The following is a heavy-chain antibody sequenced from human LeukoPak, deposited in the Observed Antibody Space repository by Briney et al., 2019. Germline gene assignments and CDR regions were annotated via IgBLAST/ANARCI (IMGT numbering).Heavy chain of an antibody. D-gene: IGHD2-2*01. CDR3: AKGEYCSSVGCYSTHYFYYYGMDV. Sequence: GGSLRLSCAASGFTFSSYAMSWVRQAPGKGLERVSAISGSGGSTYYADSVKGRFTISRDNSKNTLYLQMNSLRAEDTAVYYCAKGEYCSSVGCYSTHYFYYYGMDVWGQGTTVTVSS. CDR1: GFTFSSYA. J-gene: IGHJ6*02. V-gene: IGHV3-23*01. CDR2: ISGSGGST.